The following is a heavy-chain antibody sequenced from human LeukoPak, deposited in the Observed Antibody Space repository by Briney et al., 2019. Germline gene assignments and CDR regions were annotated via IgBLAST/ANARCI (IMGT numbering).Heavy chain of an antibody. V-gene: IGHV6-1*01. Sequence: SQTLSLTCAISGDSVSSNSAAWNWIRQSPSRGLEWLGRTYYRSKWYNGYAVSVKSRITIKPDISKNQFSLQLNSVTPDDTAVYYCARVVGREVDYWGQGTLVTVSS. CDR1: GDSVSSNSAA. D-gene: IGHD1-26*01. J-gene: IGHJ4*02. CDR3: ARVVGREVDY. CDR2: TYYRSKWYN.